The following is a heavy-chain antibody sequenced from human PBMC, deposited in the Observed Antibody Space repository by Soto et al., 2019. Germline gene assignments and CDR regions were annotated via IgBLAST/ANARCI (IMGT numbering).Heavy chain of an antibody. V-gene: IGHV4-34*01. Sequence: SETLSLTCAVYGGSFSGYYWSWIRQPPGKGLEWIGEINHSGSTNYNQSLKSRVTISVDTSKNQFSLKLSSVTAADTAVYYCARGLKGYGSGSYYIDYWGQGTLVTVSS. CDR2: INHSGST. CDR3: ARGLKGYGSGSYYIDY. CDR1: GGSFSGYY. J-gene: IGHJ4*02. D-gene: IGHD3-10*01.